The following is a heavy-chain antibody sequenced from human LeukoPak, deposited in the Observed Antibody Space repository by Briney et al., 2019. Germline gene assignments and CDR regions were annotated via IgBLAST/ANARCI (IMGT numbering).Heavy chain of an antibody. D-gene: IGHD1-1*01. V-gene: IGHV4-39*01. CDR2: IYYSGLT. CDR3: ARHCNELERRSDAFDI. Sequence: SETLSLTCTVSGASISSSRYYWGWIRQPPGKGLEWIGSIYYSGLTYYNKSLKSRVTISVDTSKNQFSLKLSSVTAADTTVYYCARHCNELERRSDAFDIWGQGTVVTVSS. J-gene: IGHJ3*02. CDR1: GASISSSRYY.